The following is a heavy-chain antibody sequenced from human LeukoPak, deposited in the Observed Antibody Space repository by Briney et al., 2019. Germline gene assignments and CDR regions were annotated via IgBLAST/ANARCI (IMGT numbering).Heavy chain of an antibody. CDR3: ARAPPHYGDYGGAFDI. CDR2: ISYDGSNK. V-gene: IGHV3-30*04. CDR1: GFTFSSYA. Sequence: GGSLRLSCAASGFTFSSYAMHWVRQAPGKGLEWVAVISYDGSNKYYADSVKGRFTISRDNSKNTLYRQMNSLRAEDTAVYYCARAPPHYGDYGGAFDIWGQGTMVTVSS. J-gene: IGHJ3*02. D-gene: IGHD4-17*01.